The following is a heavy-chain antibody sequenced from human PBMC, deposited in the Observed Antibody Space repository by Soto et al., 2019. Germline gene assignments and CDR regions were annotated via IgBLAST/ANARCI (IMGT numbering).Heavy chain of an antibody. Sequence: GGSLRLSCAASGFTFSSYGMHWVRQAPGKGLEWVAVISDDGSNKYYADSVKGRFTISRDNSKNTLYLQMNSPRAEDTAVYDCAKDHYGMDVWGQGTTVTVSS. J-gene: IGHJ6*02. CDR2: ISDDGSNK. V-gene: IGHV3-30*18. CDR1: GFTFSSYG. CDR3: AKDHYGMDV.